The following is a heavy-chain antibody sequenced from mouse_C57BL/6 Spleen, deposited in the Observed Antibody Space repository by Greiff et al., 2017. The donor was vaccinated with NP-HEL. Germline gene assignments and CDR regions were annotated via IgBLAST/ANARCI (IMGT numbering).Heavy chain of an antibody. CDR2: IRSKRSNYAT. CDR3: ATTVVARAMDY. D-gene: IGHD1-1*01. CDR1: GFTFNTYA. V-gene: IGHV10-3*01. J-gene: IGHJ4*01. Sequence: EVKLVESGGGLVQPKGSLKLSCAASGFTFNTYAMHWVRQAPGKGLEWVARIRSKRSNYATYYADSVKDRFTISRDDSQSMLYLQMNNLKTEDTAMYYCATTVVARAMDYWGQGTSVTVSS.